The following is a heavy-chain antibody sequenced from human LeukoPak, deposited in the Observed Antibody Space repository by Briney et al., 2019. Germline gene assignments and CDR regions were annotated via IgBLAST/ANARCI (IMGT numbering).Heavy chain of an antibody. CDR3: ARLFVGLLNPPSYYYYYGMDV. Sequence: SETLSLTCSVSGGSISSSSHYWDWIRQPPGEGLEWIGSIYYSGSTYYNPSLKSRVTISVDKSKNQFSLKLSSVTAADTAVYYCARLFVGLLNPPSYYYYYGMDVWGQGTTVTVSS. CDR2: IYYSGST. CDR1: GGSISSSSHY. J-gene: IGHJ6*02. V-gene: IGHV4-39*07. D-gene: IGHD3-3*01.